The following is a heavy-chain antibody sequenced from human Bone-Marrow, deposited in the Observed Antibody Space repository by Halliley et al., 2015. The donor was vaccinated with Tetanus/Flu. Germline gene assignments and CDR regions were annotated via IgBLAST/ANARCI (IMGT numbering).Heavy chain of an antibody. D-gene: IGHD3-16*01. CDR1: GFTFSSYW. CDR3: ARDWGSYYYGLDV. CDR2: IKQDGSEK. J-gene: IGHJ6*02. Sequence: SLRLSRAASGFTFSSYWMSWVRQVTGKGLEWVAYIKQDGSEKYYVDSVKGRFTISRDNAKNLLHLQMTNVRVEDTAVYYCARDWGSYYYGLDVWGQGTTVTVSS. V-gene: IGHV3-7*03.